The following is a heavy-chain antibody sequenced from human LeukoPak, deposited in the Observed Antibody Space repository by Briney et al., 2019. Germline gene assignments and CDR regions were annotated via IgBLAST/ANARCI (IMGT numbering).Heavy chain of an antibody. J-gene: IGHJ4*02. CDR2: ISAYNGNT. Sequence: VASVKVSCKASGYTFTSYGISWVRQAPGQGLEWMGWISAYNGNTNYAQKLQGRVTMTTYTSTSTAYMELRSLSSDDTAVYYCARDELYTPVDYWGQGTLVTVSS. CDR1: GYTFTSYG. V-gene: IGHV1-18*01. CDR3: ARDELYTPVDY. D-gene: IGHD1-26*01.